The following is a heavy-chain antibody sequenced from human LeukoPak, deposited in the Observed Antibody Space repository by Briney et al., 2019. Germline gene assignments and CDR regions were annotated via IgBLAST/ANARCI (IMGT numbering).Heavy chain of an antibody. CDR1: GFTFSSYG. CDR3: AKDRQSGSYFSGGMDV. J-gene: IGHJ6*02. D-gene: IGHD1-26*01. CDR2: IYSGGST. Sequence: GGSLRLSCAASGFTFSSYGMHWVRQAPGKGLEWVSVIYSGGSTYYADSVKGRFTISRDNSKNTLYLQMNSLRAEDTAVYYCAKDRQSGSYFSGGMDVWGQGTTVTVSS. V-gene: IGHV3-NL1*01.